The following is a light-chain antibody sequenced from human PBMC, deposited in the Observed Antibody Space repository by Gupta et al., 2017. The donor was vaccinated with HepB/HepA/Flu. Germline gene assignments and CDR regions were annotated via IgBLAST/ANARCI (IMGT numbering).Light chain of an antibody. CDR2: AVS. J-gene: IGKJ2*01. Sequence: EIVLTQSPGTLSLSPGERATLSCRASQSISSSYLAWYQQKPGQAPRLLIYAVSSRATGVPDRFSGSGSGTEFTLAISRLEPEDFAVYYCQHESSPPPTFGQGTKLDIK. CDR3: QHESSPPPT. V-gene: IGKV3-20*01. CDR1: QSISSSY.